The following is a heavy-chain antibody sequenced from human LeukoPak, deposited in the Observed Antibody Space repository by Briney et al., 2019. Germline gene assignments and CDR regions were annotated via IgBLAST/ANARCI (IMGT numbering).Heavy chain of an antibody. J-gene: IGHJ3*02. CDR1: GGSFSGYY. Sequence: SETLSLTCAVYGGSFSGYYWSCIRQPPGKGLEWIGEINHSGSTNYNPSLKSRVTISVDTSKNQFSLKLSSVTAADTAVYYCAIFPNDYGDFDAFDIWGQGTMVTVSS. V-gene: IGHV4-34*01. CDR2: INHSGST. CDR3: AIFPNDYGDFDAFDI. D-gene: IGHD4-17*01.